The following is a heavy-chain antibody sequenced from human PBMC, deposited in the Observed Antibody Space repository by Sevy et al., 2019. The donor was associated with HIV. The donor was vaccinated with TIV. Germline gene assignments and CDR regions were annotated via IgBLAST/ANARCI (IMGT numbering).Heavy chain of an antibody. J-gene: IGHJ6*02. CDR1: GFTFSSYA. D-gene: IGHD5-18*01. CDR3: ARGRAGYSSVQVYYYYYGMDV. CDR2: ISYNGSNK. Sequence: GGSLRLSCAASGFTFSSYAMHWVRQAPGKGLEWVAVISYNGSNKYYADSMKGRFTISRDNSKNTLYLQMNSLRAEDTAVYYCARGRAGYSSVQVYYYYYGMDVWGQGTTVTVSS. V-gene: IGHV3-30*04.